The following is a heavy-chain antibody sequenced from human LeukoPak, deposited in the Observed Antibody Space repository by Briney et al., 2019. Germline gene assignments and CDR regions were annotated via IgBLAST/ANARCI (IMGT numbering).Heavy chain of an antibody. V-gene: IGHV3-30-3*01. D-gene: IGHD6-19*01. J-gene: IGHJ5*02. CDR1: GFTFSSYA. CDR2: ISYDGSNK. Sequence: GGSLRLSCAASGFTFSSYAMHWVRQAPGKGLEWVAVISYDGSNKYYADSVKGRFTISRDNSKNTLYLQMNSLRAEDTAVYYCARQSIAVAGTVDPWGQGTLVTVSS. CDR3: ARQSIAVAGTVDP.